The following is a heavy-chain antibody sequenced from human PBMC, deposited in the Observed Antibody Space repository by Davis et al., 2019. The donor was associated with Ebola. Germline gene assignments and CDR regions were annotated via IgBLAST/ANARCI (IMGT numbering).Heavy chain of an antibody. Sequence: SGPTLVKPTQTLTLTCTLSGFSMYTTGVGVGWIRQSPGKALEWLALIHWNDDPRYSPSLKHRLTITKDTSRNQVVLTVTNVGPGDTGTYYCAHGWFYGSGNFYNKGLDFWGQGIPVTVSS. V-gene: IGHV2-5*01. D-gene: IGHD3-10*01. CDR2: IHWNDDP. J-gene: IGHJ4*02. CDR3: AHGWFYGSGNFYNKGLDF. CDR1: GFSMYTTGVG.